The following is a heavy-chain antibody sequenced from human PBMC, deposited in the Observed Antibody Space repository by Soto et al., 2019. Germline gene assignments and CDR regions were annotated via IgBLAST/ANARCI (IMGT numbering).Heavy chain of an antibody. V-gene: IGHV4-59*01. CDR1: RGSPPEYF. D-gene: IGHD3-10*01. CDR2: IYCLGST. Sequence: SQTLSLPCSLARGSPPEYFWCWIRRSPGKGLEWSVYIYCLGSTDYNPSLKSRVTISVDTSKRQFSLRLTSVTAADTAVYYCARDGYDGSGSPYPAYWGPGTQVTVS. CDR3: ARDGYDGSGSPYPAY. J-gene: IGHJ4*02.